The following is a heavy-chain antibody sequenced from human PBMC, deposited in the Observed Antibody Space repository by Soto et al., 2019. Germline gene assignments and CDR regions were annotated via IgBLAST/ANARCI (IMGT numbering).Heavy chain of an antibody. CDR1: GFTFANYV. V-gene: IGHV3-23*01. CDR2: ISGSGAST. J-gene: IGHJ3*01. D-gene: IGHD3-22*01. Sequence: EEQLLESGGARVQPGGSLRLSCTASGFTFANYVIGWVRQAPGKGLEWVSGISGSGASTHYADSVKGRFTISRDNSKNTLYLEMNSLRVEDTAVYYCAKSTMILVVPPFDVWGQGTMVTVSS. CDR3: AKSTMILVVPPFDV.